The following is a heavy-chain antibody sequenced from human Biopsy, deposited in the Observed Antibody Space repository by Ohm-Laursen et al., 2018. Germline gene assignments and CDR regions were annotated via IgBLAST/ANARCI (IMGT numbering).Heavy chain of an antibody. CDR2: FAPENGKT. CDR1: GYTLTELS. CDR3: AADINVWNVNY. D-gene: IGHD1-1*01. V-gene: IGHV1-24*01. J-gene: IGHJ4*02. Sequence: AASVKVSCKVSGYTLTELSTHWVRQAPGKGLEWMVGFAPENGKTVYAQNFQARVSMTEDTSTDTAYMELRSLRSEDTAVYYCAADINVWNVNYWGQGTQVTVSS.